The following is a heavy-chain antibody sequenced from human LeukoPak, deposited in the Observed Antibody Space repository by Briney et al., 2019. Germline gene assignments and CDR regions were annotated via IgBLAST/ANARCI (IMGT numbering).Heavy chain of an antibody. J-gene: IGHJ4*02. D-gene: IGHD3-3*01. CDR3: ARAPDFWSGYRYYFDY. CDR2: MNPNRGST. Sequence: ASVKVSCKASAYTRTGYDINRVRQAPRQVSEWMGGMNPNRGSTGYAQKFQGRVSMTRNTSISTAYMELSSLRSEDTAVYYCARAPDFWSGYRYYFDYWGQGTLVTVSS. CDR1: AYTRTGYD. V-gene: IGHV1-8*01.